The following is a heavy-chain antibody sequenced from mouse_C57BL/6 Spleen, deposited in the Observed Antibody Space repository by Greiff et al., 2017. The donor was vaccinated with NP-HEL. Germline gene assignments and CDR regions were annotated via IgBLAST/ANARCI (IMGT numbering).Heavy chain of an antibody. D-gene: IGHD1-2*01. Sequence: EVQLQQSGPGLVKPSQSLSLTCTVTGYSITSGYGWNWIRQFPGNKLEWMGYISYSGSTNSNPSLKSRISITRDTSKNQFFLQLNSVTTEDTATYYCARTARIKYWGQGTTLTVSS. CDR3: ARTARIKY. J-gene: IGHJ2*01. V-gene: IGHV3-2*02. CDR2: ISYSGST. CDR1: GYSITSGYG.